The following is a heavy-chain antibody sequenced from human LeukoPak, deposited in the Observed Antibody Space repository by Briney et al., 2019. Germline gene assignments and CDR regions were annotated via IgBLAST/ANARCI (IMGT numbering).Heavy chain of an antibody. V-gene: IGHV1-2*02. CDR3: ARDWPGISLHFDL. Sequence: ASVKVSCKASGYTFTSYVMNWVRQAPGQGLEWMGWINPNTGDTNFAQKFQGRVAMTRDTSLSTAYMDLSRLTSDDTAVYYCARDWPGISLHFDLWGRGTLITVSS. CDR1: GYTFTSYV. J-gene: IGHJ2*01. D-gene: IGHD2-15*01. CDR2: INPNTGDT.